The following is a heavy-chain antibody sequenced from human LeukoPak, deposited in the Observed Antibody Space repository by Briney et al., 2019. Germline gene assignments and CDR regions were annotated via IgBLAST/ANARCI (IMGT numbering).Heavy chain of an antibody. V-gene: IGHV1-2*02. D-gene: IGHD3-10*01. Sequence: ASVKVSCKASGYTFTGYYMHWVRQAPGQGLEWMGWINPNSGGTNYAQKFQGRVTMTRDTSISTAYMELSRLRSDDTAVYYCARGGITMVRGDNWFDPWGQGTLVTVSS. J-gene: IGHJ5*02. CDR3: ARGGITMVRGDNWFDP. CDR2: INPNSGGT. CDR1: GYTFTGYY.